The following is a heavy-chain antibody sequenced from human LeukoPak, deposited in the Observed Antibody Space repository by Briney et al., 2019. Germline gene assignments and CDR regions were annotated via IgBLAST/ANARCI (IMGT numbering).Heavy chain of an antibody. V-gene: IGHV3-7*01. D-gene: IGHD6-13*01. J-gene: IGHJ4*02. CDR1: GFSFSNYW. CDR2: IKEDGCEK. Sequence: PGGSLSLSCAASGFSFSNYWMSWVRQAAGKGLEWVANIKEDGCEKYYVDSVKGRFTISRYNARNSLYLQMNSLRAEDTAVYYCASGRQLGYWGQGTLVTVSS. CDR3: ASGRQLGY.